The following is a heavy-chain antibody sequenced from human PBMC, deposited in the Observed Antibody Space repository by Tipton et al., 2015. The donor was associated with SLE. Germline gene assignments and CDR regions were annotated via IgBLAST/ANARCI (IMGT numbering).Heavy chain of an antibody. D-gene: IGHD3-10*01. CDR1: GFTFRNAG. Sequence: QLVQSGGGVVQPGRSLRFSCAASGFTFRNAGMHWVRQAPGKGLEWVAFIWYDGSNQYYAESVKGRFVVSRDNTKNTLWLEIDSLRVEDTAIYYCARVFGYYGSGTPPPWFDPWGQGTLVTVSS. CDR3: ARVFGYYGSGTPPPWFDP. CDR2: IWYDGSNQ. J-gene: IGHJ5*02. V-gene: IGHV3-33*01.